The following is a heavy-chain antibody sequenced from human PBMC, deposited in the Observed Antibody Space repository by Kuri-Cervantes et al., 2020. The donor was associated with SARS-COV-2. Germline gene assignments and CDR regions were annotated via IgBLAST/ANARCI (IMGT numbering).Heavy chain of an antibody. Sequence: ASVKVSCKASGYTFTGYYMHWVRQAPGQGLEWMGWINPNSGVTNYAQKFQGRVTMTRDTSISTAYMELSSLRSEDTAVYYCARVGPYSYASYWYFDLWGRGTLVTVSS. J-gene: IGHJ2*01. V-gene: IGHV1-2*02. D-gene: IGHD5-18*01. CDR3: ARVGPYSYASYWYFDL. CDR2: INPNSGVT. CDR1: GYTFTGYY.